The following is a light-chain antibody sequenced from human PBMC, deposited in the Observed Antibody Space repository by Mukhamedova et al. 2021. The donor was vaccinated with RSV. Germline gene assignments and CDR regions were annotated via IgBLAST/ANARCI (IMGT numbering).Light chain of an antibody. V-gene: IGKV1-12*01. CDR3: QQADSFPT. J-gene: IGKJ3*01. Sequence: WYQRRVHGRAPELLIFGASNLQRGVPSRFSGSGSGTDFTLTISGLQPDDFATYYCQQADSFPTFGPGTKVDVK. CDR2: GAS.